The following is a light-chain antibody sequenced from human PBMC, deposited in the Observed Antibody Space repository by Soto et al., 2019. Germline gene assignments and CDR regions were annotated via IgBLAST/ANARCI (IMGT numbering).Light chain of an antibody. Sequence: EIVLTQSPATLSLSPGERATLSCRASQSVSSYLAWYQQKPGQAPRLLIYDASNRANGIPGRFSGSCSGTDFTLTFGSLEPEDFAVDYCQQRTNCPGTFGPGTKVYIK. J-gene: IGKJ3*01. CDR1: QSVSSY. CDR3: QQRTNCPGT. V-gene: IGKV3-11*01. CDR2: DAS.